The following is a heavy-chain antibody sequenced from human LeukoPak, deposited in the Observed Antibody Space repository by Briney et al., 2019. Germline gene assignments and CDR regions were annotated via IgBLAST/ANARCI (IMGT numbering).Heavy chain of an antibody. CDR1: GFTFSYFW. V-gene: IGHV3-7*01. J-gene: IGHJ6*04. Sequence: GGSLRLSCAASGFTFSYFWMSWVRQAPGKGLEWVANIKQDGSEKYYVDSVKGRFTISRDNAKNSLYLQMNSLRAEDTAVYYCARWGVRDIVVVPAAISSLDVWGKGTTVTVSS. CDR2: IKQDGSEK. CDR3: ARWGVRDIVVVPAAISSLDV. D-gene: IGHD2-2*01.